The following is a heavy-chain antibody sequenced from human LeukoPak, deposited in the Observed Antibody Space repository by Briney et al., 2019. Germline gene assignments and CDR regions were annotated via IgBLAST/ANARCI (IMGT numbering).Heavy chain of an antibody. CDR2: INHSGST. CDR1: GGSFSGYY. J-gene: IGHJ1*01. Sequence: SETLSLTCAVYGGSFSGYYWSWIRQPPGKGLEWIGEINHSGSTNYNPSLKSRVTILVDTSKNQFSLKLSSVTAADTAVYYCARGHSPVTTKVSYFQHWGRGTLVTVSS. D-gene: IGHD4-17*01. V-gene: IGHV4-34*01. CDR3: ARGHSPVTTKVSYFQH.